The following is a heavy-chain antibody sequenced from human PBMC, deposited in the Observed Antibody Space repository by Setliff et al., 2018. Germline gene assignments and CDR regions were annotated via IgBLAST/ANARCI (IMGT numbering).Heavy chain of an antibody. CDR3: TRDRAKITMIVVVIGARQD. CDR2: TKNKTNRGTT. Sequence: LSLTCTVSGFSISSGYSWSWIRQPPGKGLEWVGFTKNKTNRGTTEYAASVKGRFTISSDDSKSIAYLQMNSLKTEDTAVYYYTRDRAKITMIVVVIGARQDWGQGTLVTVSS. D-gene: IGHD3-22*01. J-gene: IGHJ4*02. V-gene: IGHV3-49*03. CDR1: GFSISSGYS.